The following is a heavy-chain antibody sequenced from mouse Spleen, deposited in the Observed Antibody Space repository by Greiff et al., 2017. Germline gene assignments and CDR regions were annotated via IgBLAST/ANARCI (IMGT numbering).Heavy chain of an antibody. Sequence: VQLQQPGAELVKPGASVKLSCKASGYTFTSYWMQWVKQRPGQGLEWIGEIDPSDSYTNYNQKFKGKATLTVDTSSSTAYMQLSSLTSEDSAVYYCARATARAAWFAYWGQGTLVTVSA. D-gene: IGHD3-2*01. CDR1: GYTFTSYW. V-gene: IGHV1-50*01. CDR3: ARATARAAWFAY. CDR2: IDPSDSYT. J-gene: IGHJ3*01.